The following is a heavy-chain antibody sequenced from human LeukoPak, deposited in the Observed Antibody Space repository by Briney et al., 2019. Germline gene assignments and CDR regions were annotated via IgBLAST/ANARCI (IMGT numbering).Heavy chain of an antibody. V-gene: IGHV4-39*01. CDR1: GGSISSSNYY. CDR3: ARHASVDGNWPRPLDY. Sequence: SESLSLTCTVSGGSISSSNYYWGWIRQPPGKGLEWIGNIYYSGSTYYKPSLKTRVTISVDTSKNQFSLKLTSVTAADTAVYYCARHASVDGNWPRPLDYWGQGSLVTVSS. CDR2: IYYSGST. D-gene: IGHD6-19*01. J-gene: IGHJ4*02.